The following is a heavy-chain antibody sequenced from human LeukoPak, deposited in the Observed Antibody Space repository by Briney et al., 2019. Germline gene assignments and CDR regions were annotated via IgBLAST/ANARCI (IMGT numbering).Heavy chain of an antibody. CDR2: IGTAGDT. Sequence: GGSLRISCAASGFTFSSYDMPWVRQATGKGLEWVSAIGTAGDTYYPGSVKGRFTISRENAKNSLYLQMNSLRAGDTAVYYCARAYSSSLIGLYYFDYWGQGTLVTVSS. CDR1: GFTFSSYD. CDR3: ARAYSSSLIGLYYFDY. J-gene: IGHJ4*02. D-gene: IGHD6-13*01. V-gene: IGHV3-13*01.